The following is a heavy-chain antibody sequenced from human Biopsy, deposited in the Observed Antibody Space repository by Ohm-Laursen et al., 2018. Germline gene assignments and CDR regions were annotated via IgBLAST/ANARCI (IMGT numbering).Heavy chain of an antibody. J-gene: IGHJ3*02. Sequence: ASVKVSCKASGYTFTRYYMHWVRQAPGQGLQWMGLINPIHGSTGYAQKFEGRFTMTRDTSTSTFYMELSSLRSEDTAIYYCARATLDYYDSNGYGADAFDIWGQGTMVTVSS. D-gene: IGHD3-22*01. CDR3: ARATLDYYDSNGYGADAFDI. CDR2: INPIHGST. CDR1: GYTFTRYY. V-gene: IGHV1-46*01.